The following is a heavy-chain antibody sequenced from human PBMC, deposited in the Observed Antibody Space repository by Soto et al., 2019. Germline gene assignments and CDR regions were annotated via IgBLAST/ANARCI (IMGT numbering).Heavy chain of an antibody. CDR1: GYTFTSYG. Sequence: ASVKVSCKASGYTFTSYGISWVRQAPGQGLEWMGWISAYNGNTNYAQKLQGRVTMTTDTSTSTAYMELRSLRSDDTAVYYCAIPENWNDVGLGWFDPGGQETLVTVS. D-gene: IGHD1-1*01. V-gene: IGHV1-18*01. CDR3: AIPENWNDVGLGWFDP. J-gene: IGHJ5*02. CDR2: ISAYNGNT.